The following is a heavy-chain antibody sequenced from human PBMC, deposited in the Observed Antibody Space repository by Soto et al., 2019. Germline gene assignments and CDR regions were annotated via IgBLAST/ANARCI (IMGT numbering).Heavy chain of an antibody. CDR1: GFTFSNYW. CDR3: ARGDCVGGTCYSLAGSFYYYMVV. J-gene: IGHJ6*03. D-gene: IGHD2-15*01. CDR2: IISDGSVS. V-gene: IGHV3-74*02. Sequence: EVQLVESGGGLVQPGGSLRLSCAASGFTFSNYWMYWVRQAPGKGLEWVSRIISDGSVSSHADSVKGRLTISRENVKNTLYLQLDSLRAEDTAVYYCARGDCVGGTCYSLAGSFYYYMVVGGKGTTVTVFS.